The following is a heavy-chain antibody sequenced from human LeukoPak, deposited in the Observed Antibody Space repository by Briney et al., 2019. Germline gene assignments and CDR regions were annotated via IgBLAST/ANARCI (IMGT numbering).Heavy chain of an antibody. Sequence: GGSLRLSCAASGFTFSSSAMSWVRQAPGKRLEWVSTVSGSGGSTYYADSVKGRFTISRDNSKNTLYLQMNSLRAEDTAVYYCAKAQLGRFDYWGQGTLVTVSS. D-gene: IGHD6-13*01. CDR1: GFTFSSSA. CDR3: AKAQLGRFDY. CDR2: VSGSGGST. J-gene: IGHJ4*02. V-gene: IGHV3-23*01.